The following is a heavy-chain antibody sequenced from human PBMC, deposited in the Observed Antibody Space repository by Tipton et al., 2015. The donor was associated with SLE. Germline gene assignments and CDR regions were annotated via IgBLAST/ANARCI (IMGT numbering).Heavy chain of an antibody. CDR2: IYYSGST. D-gene: IGHD3-22*01. V-gene: IGHV4-30-4*01. CDR1: GGSISSGDYY. Sequence: TLSLTCTVSGGSISSGDYYWSWIRQPPGKGLEWIGYIYYSGSTYYNPSLKSRVTISVDTSKNQFPLKLSSVTAADTAVYYCARKGRGGYYYDSSGYRNYFDYWGQGTLVTVSS. J-gene: IGHJ4*02. CDR3: ARKGRGGYYYDSSGYRNYFDY.